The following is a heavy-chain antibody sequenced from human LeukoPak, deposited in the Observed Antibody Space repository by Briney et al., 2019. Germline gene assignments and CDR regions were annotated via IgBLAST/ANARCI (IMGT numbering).Heavy chain of an antibody. V-gene: IGHV3-21*01. CDR1: GFTFSSSS. D-gene: IGHD1-7*01. J-gene: IGHJ4*02. CDR2: ISSGSSYI. CDR3: ASERYNWNYAFDY. Sequence: PGGSLRLSCAASGFTFSSSSMNWVRQAPGKGLEWVSSISSGSSYIYCADPLKGRFTVSRDNAKNSLYLQMNSLRAEDTAVYYCASERYNWNYAFDYWGQGILVTVSS.